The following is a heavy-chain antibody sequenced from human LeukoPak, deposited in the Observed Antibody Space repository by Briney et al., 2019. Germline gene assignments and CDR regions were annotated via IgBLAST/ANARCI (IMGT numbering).Heavy chain of an antibody. D-gene: IGHD6-13*01. CDR1: GGSISSGGYY. V-gene: IGHV4-30-2*03. CDR2: IYHSGST. J-gene: IGHJ4*02. Sequence: SETLSLTCTVSGGSISSGGYYWSWIRQPPGKGLECIGYIYHSGSTYYNPSLKSRVTISVDTSKNQFSLKLSSVTAADTAVYYCARRLRIAAAGTFNDYWGQGTLVTVSS. CDR3: ARRLRIAAAGTFNDY.